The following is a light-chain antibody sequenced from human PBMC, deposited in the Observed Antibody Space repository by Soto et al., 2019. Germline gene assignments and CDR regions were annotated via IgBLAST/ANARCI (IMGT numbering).Light chain of an antibody. Sequence: DIQMTQSPSTLSASVGDRVTITCRASQSISSWLAWYQQKPGKAPKLLIYDASSLESGVPSRFGGSGSGTEFTLTISSLQPDDFATYYCQQYNSYSQRSFGQGTKVEIK. CDR2: DAS. V-gene: IGKV1-5*01. J-gene: IGKJ1*01. CDR3: QQYNSYSQRS. CDR1: QSISSW.